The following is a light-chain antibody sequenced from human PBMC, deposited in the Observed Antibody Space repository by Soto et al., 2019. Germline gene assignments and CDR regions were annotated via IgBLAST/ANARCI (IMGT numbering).Light chain of an antibody. Sequence: EIVLTQSPATLSLSPGDRATLSCRASQSVSKYLAWYQQKPGQAPRLLIFDASNRATGIPARFSGSGSGTDFTLTISSLEPEDFAVYYCQHRSDWPLTFGGGTKVEIE. V-gene: IGKV3-11*01. CDR3: QHRSDWPLT. CDR1: QSVSKY. J-gene: IGKJ4*01. CDR2: DAS.